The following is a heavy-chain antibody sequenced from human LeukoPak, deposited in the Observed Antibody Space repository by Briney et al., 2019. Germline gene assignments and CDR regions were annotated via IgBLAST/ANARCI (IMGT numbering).Heavy chain of an antibody. CDR1: GFTFSSYT. CDR3: AREPYSSSWQFDY. V-gene: IGHV3-21*01. J-gene: IGHJ4*02. CDR2: ISSSSSYI. Sequence: GGSLRLSCAASGFTFSSYTMNWVRQAPGKGLEWVSSISSSSSYIYYADSVKGRFTISTDNAKNSLYLQMNSLRAEDTAVYYCAREPYSSSWQFDYWGQGTLVTVSS. D-gene: IGHD6-13*01.